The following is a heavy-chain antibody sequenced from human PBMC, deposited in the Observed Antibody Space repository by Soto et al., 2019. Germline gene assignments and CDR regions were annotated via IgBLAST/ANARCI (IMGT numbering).Heavy chain of an antibody. Sequence: EVQLLESGGGLVQPGGSLRLSCAASGFTFSSYAMSWVRQAPGKGLEWVSAISGSGGTTYYADSVKGRFTFSRDNSKNTLYLQMNSLRAEDTAVYYCAKTANGWFSAFDIWGQGTMVTVCS. V-gene: IGHV3-23*01. CDR1: GFTFSSYA. CDR2: ISGSGGTT. D-gene: IGHD6-19*01. CDR3: AKTANGWFSAFDI. J-gene: IGHJ3*02.